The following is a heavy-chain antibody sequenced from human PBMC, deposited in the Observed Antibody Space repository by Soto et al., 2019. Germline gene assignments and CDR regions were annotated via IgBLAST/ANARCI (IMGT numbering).Heavy chain of an antibody. Sequence: SETLSLTCAVYGGSFSGYYWSWIRQPPGKGLEWIGEINHSGSTNYNPSLKSRVTISVDTSKNQFSLKLSSVTAADTAVYYCARTVLRYFDWSLDYWGQGTLVTVSS. D-gene: IGHD3-9*01. CDR2: INHSGST. CDR1: GGSFSGYY. V-gene: IGHV4-34*01. CDR3: ARTVLRYFDWSLDY. J-gene: IGHJ4*02.